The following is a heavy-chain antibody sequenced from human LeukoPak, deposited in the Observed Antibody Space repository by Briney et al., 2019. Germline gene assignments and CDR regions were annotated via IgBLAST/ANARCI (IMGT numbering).Heavy chain of an antibody. D-gene: IGHD3-22*01. CDR1: GYRFTTYW. V-gene: IGHV5-51*01. CDR3: AKQNYYDSSGYEDAFDI. Sequence: GESLKISCKGSGYRFTTYWTGWVRQMPGKGLEWMGIIYPGDSDTRYSPSFQGQVTISADKSISTAYLQWSSLKASDTAMYYCAKQNYYDSSGYEDAFDIWGQGTMVTVSS. J-gene: IGHJ3*02. CDR2: IYPGDSDT.